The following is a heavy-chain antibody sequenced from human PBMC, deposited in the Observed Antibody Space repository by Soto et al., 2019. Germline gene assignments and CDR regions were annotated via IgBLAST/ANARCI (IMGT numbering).Heavy chain of an antibody. CDR1: GFKFDDYA. D-gene: IGHD2-15*01. CDR3: ARDRIGRFYAIDV. J-gene: IGHJ6*02. Sequence: EVQLLESGGAMVHPGGSLRLACVASGFKFDDYAIHWVRQVAGKGLEWVSAINWSGERIAYADSVKGRSTISRDNAKNYVSLQINSLRPEDAALYYWARDRIGRFYAIDVWGQGTPVTVSS. V-gene: IGHV3-9*01. CDR2: INWSGERI.